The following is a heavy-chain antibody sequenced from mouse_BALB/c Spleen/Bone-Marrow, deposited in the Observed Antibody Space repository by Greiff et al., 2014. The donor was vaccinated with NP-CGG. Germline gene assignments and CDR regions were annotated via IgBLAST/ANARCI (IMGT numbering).Heavy chain of an antibody. CDR1: GFSLTDYG. D-gene: IGHD4-1*01. Sequence: VQLQQSGPGLVAPSQSLSITCTVSGFSLTDYGVSWIRQPPGKGLEWLGVIWGGGITYYHSTLKSRLSISKDNSKNQVFLKMNSLQTDDTAMYYCANPNWDEGDYWGQGTPLTVSS. J-gene: IGHJ2*01. V-gene: IGHV2-6-5*01. CDR3: ANPNWDEGDY. CDR2: IWGGGIT.